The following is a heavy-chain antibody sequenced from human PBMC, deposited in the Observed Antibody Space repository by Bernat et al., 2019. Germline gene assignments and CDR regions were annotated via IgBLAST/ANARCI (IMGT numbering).Heavy chain of an antibody. CDR1: GFTFSNYR. J-gene: IGHJ3*01. CDR3: AKDNWNQRGVDGFDV. D-gene: IGHD1-20*01. CDR2: IKQDGSEK. V-gene: IGHV3-7*03. Sequence: HLVESGGGLVQPGISLRLSCTTSGFTFSNYRMSWVRQAPGKGLEWVANIKQDGSEKYYVASVRGRFTISRDNAKNSLYLQMNSLRAEDTALYYCAKDNWNQRGVDGFDVWGQGTMVTVSS.